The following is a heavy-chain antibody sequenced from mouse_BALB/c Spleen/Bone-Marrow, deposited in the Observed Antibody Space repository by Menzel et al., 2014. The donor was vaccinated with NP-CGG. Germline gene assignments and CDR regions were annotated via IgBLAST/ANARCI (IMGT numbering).Heavy chain of an antibody. Sequence: SGAELMKPGASVKISCKASGYTFTDYNMHWVKQSHGKSLEWIGYTYPYDGGTGGTGYNQKFKSKAILTVDKSSSTAYMELRSLTSEDSAVYYCARELGGAYWGQGTLVTVSA. V-gene: IGHV1S29*02. CDR3: ARELGGAY. D-gene: IGHD4-1*01. J-gene: IGHJ3*01. CDR2: TYPYDGGTGGT. CDR1: GYTFTDYN.